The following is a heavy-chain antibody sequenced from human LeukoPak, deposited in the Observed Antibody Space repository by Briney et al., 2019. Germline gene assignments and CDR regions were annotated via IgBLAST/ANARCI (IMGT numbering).Heavy chain of an antibody. J-gene: IGHJ5*02. D-gene: IGHD2-21*02. CDR1: GGSLSGYY. CDR2: INHSGST. Sequence: SETLSLTCAVYGGSLSGYYWSWIRQPPGKGLEWIGEINHSGSTNYNPSLKSRVTISVDTSKNQFSLKLSSVTAADTAVYYCASLVVVTARSKRAYWFDPWGQGTLVTVSS. CDR3: ASLVVVTARSKRAYWFDP. V-gene: IGHV4-34*01.